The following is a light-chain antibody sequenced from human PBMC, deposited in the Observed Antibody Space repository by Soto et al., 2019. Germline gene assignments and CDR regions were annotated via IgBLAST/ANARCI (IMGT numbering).Light chain of an antibody. Sequence: DIQMTQSPSTLSASVGDRVTITCRASQSISSWLAWYQQKPGKDPKLLIYDASSLESGVPSRFSGSGSGTEFTLTISRLQPDDFATYYCQQYNSYSPYTFGQGTKLEIK. CDR2: DAS. J-gene: IGKJ2*01. V-gene: IGKV1-5*01. CDR3: QQYNSYSPYT. CDR1: QSISSW.